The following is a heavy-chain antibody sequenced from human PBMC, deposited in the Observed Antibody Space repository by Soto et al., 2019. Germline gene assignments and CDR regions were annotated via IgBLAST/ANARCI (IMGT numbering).Heavy chain of an antibody. V-gene: IGHV1-69*13. J-gene: IGHJ4*02. D-gene: IGHD3-22*01. Sequence: SVKVSCKASGGTFSSYAISWVRQAPGQGLEWMGGIIPIFGTANYAQKFQGRVTITADESTSTAYMELSSLRSEDTAVYYCVRATYFSDSSGYTRCLDYWGQGTLVTVSS. CDR2: IIPIFGTA. CDR1: GGTFSSYA. CDR3: VRATYFSDSSGYTRCLDY.